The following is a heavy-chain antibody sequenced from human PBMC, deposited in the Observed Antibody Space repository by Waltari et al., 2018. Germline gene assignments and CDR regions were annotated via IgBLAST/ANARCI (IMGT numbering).Heavy chain of an antibody. J-gene: IGHJ4*02. D-gene: IGHD2-21*01. CDR1: GFTFDDYA. CDR2: ISWDGGST. Sequence: EVQLVESGGVVVQPGGSLRLSCAASGFTFDDYAMHWVRHAPGKGLEWVSLISWDGGSTYYADSVKGRFTISRDNSKNSLYLQMNSLRAEDTALYYCAKSDCGGDCYTFDYWGQGTLVTVSS. V-gene: IGHV3-43D*04. CDR3: AKSDCGGDCYTFDY.